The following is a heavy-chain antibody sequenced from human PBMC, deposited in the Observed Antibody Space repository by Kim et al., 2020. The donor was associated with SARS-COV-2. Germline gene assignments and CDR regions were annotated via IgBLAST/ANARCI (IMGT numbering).Heavy chain of an antibody. CDR3: AREGADQLQPTYYYYGM. CDR2: ISYDGSNK. J-gene: IGHJ6*01. D-gene: IGHD2-2*01. CDR1: GFTFSSYA. V-gene: IGHV3-30*04. Sequence: GGSLRLSCAASGFTFSSYAMHWVRQAPGKGLEWVAVISYDGSNKYYADSVKGRFTISRDNSKNTLYLQMNSLRAEDTAVYYCAREGADQLQPTYYYYGM.